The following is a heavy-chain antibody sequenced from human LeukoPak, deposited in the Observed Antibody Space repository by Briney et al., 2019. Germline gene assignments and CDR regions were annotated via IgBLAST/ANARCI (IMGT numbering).Heavy chain of an antibody. CDR1: GGSFSGYY. J-gene: IGHJ5*02. CDR3: ARVLPWDIVVVPAAIRRWFDP. V-gene: IGHV4-34*01. CDR2: INHSGST. Sequence: PSETLSLTCAVYGGSFSGYYWSWIRQPPGKGLEWIGEINHSGSTNYNPPLKSRVTISVDTSKNQFSLKLSSVTAADTAVYYCARVLPWDIVVVPAAIRRWFDPWGQGTLVTVSS. D-gene: IGHD2-2*02.